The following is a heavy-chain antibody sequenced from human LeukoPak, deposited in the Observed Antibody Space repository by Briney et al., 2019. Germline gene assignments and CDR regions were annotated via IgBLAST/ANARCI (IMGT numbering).Heavy chain of an antibody. CDR2: MNSDGNTI. D-gene: IGHD2-21*02. Sequence: GGSLRLSCAASGFTFSTYWMYWVRQAPGKGLMWVSRMNSDGNTIMHADSEKGLFTISRDNPKNTLYLQMNSLRVDDTAVYYCARGMYGDSVGMDVWGQGTTVTVSS. CDR1: GFTFSTYW. V-gene: IGHV3-74*03. CDR3: ARGMYGDSVGMDV. J-gene: IGHJ6*02.